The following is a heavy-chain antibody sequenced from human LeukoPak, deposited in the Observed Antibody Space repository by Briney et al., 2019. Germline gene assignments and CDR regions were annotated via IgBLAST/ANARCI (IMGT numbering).Heavy chain of an antibody. J-gene: IGHJ4*02. CDR1: GFTFSSYW. D-gene: IGHD3-10*01. V-gene: IGHV3-7*05. CDR3: ARLARGTVFGY. CDR2: IKQDGSEN. Sequence: GGSLRLSCAASGFTFSSYWMSWVRQAPGKGLEWVANIKQDGSENFYVDSVKGRFTISRDNAKNSLYLQMNSLRGEDTAVYYCARLARGTVFGYWGQGTLVTVSS.